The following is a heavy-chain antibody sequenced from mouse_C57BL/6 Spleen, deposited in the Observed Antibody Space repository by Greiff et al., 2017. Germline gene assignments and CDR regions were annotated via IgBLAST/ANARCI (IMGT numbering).Heavy chain of an antibody. Sequence: QVQLQQSGAELVKPGASVKISCKASGYAFSRYWMNWVKQRPGKGLEWIGQIYPGDGDTNYNGKFKGKATLTADKSSSTAYMQLSSLTSEDSAVYFCARDGSSYWYFDVWGTGTTVTVSS. CDR3: ARDGSSYWYFDV. CDR1: GYAFSRYW. V-gene: IGHV1-80*01. J-gene: IGHJ1*03. D-gene: IGHD1-1*01. CDR2: IYPGDGDT.